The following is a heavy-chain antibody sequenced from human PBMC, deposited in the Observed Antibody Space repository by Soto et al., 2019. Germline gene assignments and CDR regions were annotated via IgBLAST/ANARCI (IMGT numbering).Heavy chain of an antibody. D-gene: IGHD4-17*01. V-gene: IGHV4-30-4*01. CDR3: ARTGPHGDSTEDP. J-gene: IGHJ5*02. CDR2: IYYSGST. CDR1: GGSISSGDYY. Sequence: QVQLQESGPGLVKPSQTLSLTCTVSGGSISSGDYYWSWIRQPPGKGLEWIGYIYYSGSTYYNPSLRSRVTISVDTSKNQFSLKLSAVTAADTAVYYCARTGPHGDSTEDPWGQGTLVTVSS.